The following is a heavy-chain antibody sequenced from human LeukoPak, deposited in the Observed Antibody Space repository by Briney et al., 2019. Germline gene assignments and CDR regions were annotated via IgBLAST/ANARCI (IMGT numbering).Heavy chain of an antibody. V-gene: IGHV1-18*04. CDR3: ARGVVAATFYYYMDV. D-gene: IGHD2-15*01. CDR1: GYTFTGYY. J-gene: IGHJ6*03. Sequence: ASVKVSCKASGYTFTGYYMHWVRQAPGQGLEWMGWISAYNGNTNYAQKLQGRVTMTTDTSTSTAYMELRSLRSDDTAVYYCARGVVAATFYYYMDVWGKGTTVTVSS. CDR2: ISAYNGNT.